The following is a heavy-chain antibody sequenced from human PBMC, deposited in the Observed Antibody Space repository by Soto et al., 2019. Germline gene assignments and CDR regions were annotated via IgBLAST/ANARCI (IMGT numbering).Heavy chain of an antibody. D-gene: IGHD3-10*01. CDR2: IYSGGST. J-gene: IGHJ4*02. Sequence: EVQLVESGGGLVQPGGSLRLSCAASEFTVSSNYMRWVRQAPGKWLEWVSVIYSGGSTYYADSVKGRFTISRANSKNTVYLQTNSLSAQDPVVYYCATIQSGSTSPIAYWGLGTPFTVSS. CDR3: ATIQSGSTSPIAY. V-gene: IGHV3-66*01. CDR1: EFTVSSNY.